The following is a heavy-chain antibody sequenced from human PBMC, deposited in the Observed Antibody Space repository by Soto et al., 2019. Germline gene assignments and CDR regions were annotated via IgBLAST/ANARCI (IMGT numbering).Heavy chain of an antibody. CDR1: GYIFPSYH. CDR2: VNPSSGRT. Sequence: ASVKVSCKASGYIFPSYHIHWVRQAPGQGLEWMGIVNPSSGRTTYAQKFQGRLTMTRDTSTTTVYMELSSLRSDDTAVYYCARDRNDWTVPDYFYYMDVWGTGTAVTVSS. D-gene: IGHD1-1*01. J-gene: IGHJ6*03. V-gene: IGHV1-46*03. CDR3: ARDRNDWTVPDYFYYMDV.